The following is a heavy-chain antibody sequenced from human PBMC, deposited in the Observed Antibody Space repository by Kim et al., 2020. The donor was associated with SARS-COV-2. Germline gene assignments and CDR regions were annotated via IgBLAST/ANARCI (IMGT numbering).Heavy chain of an antibody. CDR3: ARGYYDILTGSYFDL. V-gene: IGHV3-13*01. J-gene: IGHJ2*01. CDR2: IGTAGDT. CDR1: GFTFSSYD. Sequence: GGSLRLSCAASGFTFSSYDMHWVRQATGKGLEWVSAIGTAGDTYYPGSVKGRFTISRENAKNSLYLQMNSLRAGDTAVYYCARGYYDILTGSYFDLWGRGTLVTVSS. D-gene: IGHD3-9*01.